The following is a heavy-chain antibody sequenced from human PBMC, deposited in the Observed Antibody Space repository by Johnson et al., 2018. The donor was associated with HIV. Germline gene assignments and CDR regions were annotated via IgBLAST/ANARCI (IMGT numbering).Heavy chain of an antibody. J-gene: IGHJ3*02. Sequence: QVQLVESGGGVVQPGGSLRLSCKASGFTFSNYGIHWVRQAPGKGLEWVAVISYAGSNKFYADSVKGRFTISRDHSKNTLYLQMNSLRAEDTAVYYCARDGWGSRGWDDAFDIWGQGTMVTVSS. CDR2: ISYAGSNK. CDR1: GFTFSNYG. CDR3: ARDGWGSRGWDDAFDI. V-gene: IGHV3-30*19. D-gene: IGHD6-19*01.